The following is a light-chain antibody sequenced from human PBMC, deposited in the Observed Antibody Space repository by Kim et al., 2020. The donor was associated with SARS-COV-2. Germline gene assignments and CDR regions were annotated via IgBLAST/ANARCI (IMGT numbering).Light chain of an antibody. CDR2: KDS. Sequence: SYELTQPSSVSVSPGQTARITCSGDVLAKKYARWFQQKPGQAPVLVIYKDSERPSGIPERFSGSSSGTTVTLTISGAQVEDEADYYCYSAADNNADVVFGGGTQLTVL. CDR3: YSAADNNADVV. CDR1: VLAKKY. J-gene: IGLJ2*01. V-gene: IGLV3-27*01.